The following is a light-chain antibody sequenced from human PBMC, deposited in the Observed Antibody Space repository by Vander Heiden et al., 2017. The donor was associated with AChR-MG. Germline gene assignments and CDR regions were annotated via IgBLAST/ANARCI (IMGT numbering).Light chain of an antibody. J-gene: IGKJ4*01. V-gene: IGKV1-5*03. CDR1: RNINTW. CDR3: QQYNLN. Sequence: PTTPSPSTLSAPVGPRVTIPCRAGRNINTWLAWYQKKAGKAPKLLIYEAATLESGVPSRCSGSGSGTEFTLTISSLQPDDFATYYCQQYNLNFGGGTTVEI. CDR2: EAA.